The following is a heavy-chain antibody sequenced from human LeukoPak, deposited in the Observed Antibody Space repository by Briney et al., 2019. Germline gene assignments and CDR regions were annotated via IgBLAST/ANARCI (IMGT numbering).Heavy chain of an antibody. CDR1: GGSMSSYY. Sequence: SETLSLTCTVSGGSMSSYYWSWIRQPPGKGLEWIGYIYYSGSTNYNPSLKSRVTISVDTSMTQFSLKLSSVTAADTAVYYCARHDGSGWYEVDYWGQGTLVTVSS. V-gene: IGHV4-59*08. CDR2: IYYSGST. D-gene: IGHD6-19*01. J-gene: IGHJ4*02. CDR3: ARHDGSGWYEVDY.